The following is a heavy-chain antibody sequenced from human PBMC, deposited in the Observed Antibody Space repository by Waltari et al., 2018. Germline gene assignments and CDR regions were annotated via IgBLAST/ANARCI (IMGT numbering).Heavy chain of an antibody. CDR3: ARGTYSYGRPDFFWYFDL. Sequence: QVQLVQSGAEVRKPGSSVKVSCKASGGTFRSYTIRWVRQAPGQGLEWMGRIIPILGIANYAQKFQGRVTITADKSTSTAYMELSSLRSEDTAVYYCARGTYSYGRPDFFWYFDLWGRGTLVTVSS. V-gene: IGHV1-69*02. D-gene: IGHD5-18*01. J-gene: IGHJ2*01. CDR1: GGTFRSYT. CDR2: IIPILGIA.